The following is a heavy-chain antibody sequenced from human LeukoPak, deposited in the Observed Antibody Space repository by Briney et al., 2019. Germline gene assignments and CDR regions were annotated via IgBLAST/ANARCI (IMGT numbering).Heavy chain of an antibody. Sequence: ASVKVSCKASGYTFTGYDINWVRQATGQGLEWMGWMNPNSGNTGYAQKFQGRVTMTRNTSISTAYMELSSLRSEDTAVYYCARIAGSSGYYSFDYWGQGTLVTVSS. CDR3: ARIAGSSGYYSFDY. D-gene: IGHD3-22*01. CDR2: MNPNSGNT. CDR1: GYTFTGYD. V-gene: IGHV1-8*01. J-gene: IGHJ4*02.